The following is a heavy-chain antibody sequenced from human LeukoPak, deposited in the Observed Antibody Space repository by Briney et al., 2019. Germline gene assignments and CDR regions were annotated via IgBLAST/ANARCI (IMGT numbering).Heavy chain of an antibody. V-gene: IGHV3-7*01. CDR1: GFTFSNYW. Sequence: GGSPRLSCVASGFTFSNYWMSWVRQAPGKGLEWVANIQKDGSEKHYVASVEGRFTISRDNAENSLFLQLNSLRVGDTAVYYCVRLWDSSGFFGYWGQGALVTVSS. CDR3: VRLWDSSGFFGY. CDR2: IQKDGSEK. J-gene: IGHJ4*02. D-gene: IGHD3-22*01.